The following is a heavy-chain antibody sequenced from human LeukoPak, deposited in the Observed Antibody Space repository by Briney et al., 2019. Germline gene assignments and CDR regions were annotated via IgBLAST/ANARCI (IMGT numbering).Heavy chain of an antibody. D-gene: IGHD3-10*01. CDR1: TFTFGTYW. CDR3: ARVEGSGSFLFVS. J-gene: IGHJ4*02. CDR2: IKQDGRET. V-gene: IGHV3-7*03. Sequence: GGSLRLSCAASTFTFGTYWMSWVRQAPGKGLEWVASIKQDGRETYYVDSVKGRFTVSRDNTKNSLYLQMNSLRAEDTAIYYCARVEGSGSFLFVSWGQGTLVTVSS.